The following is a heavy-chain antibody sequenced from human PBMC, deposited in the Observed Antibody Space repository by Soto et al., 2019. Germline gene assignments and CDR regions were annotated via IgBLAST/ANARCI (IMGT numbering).Heavy chain of an antibody. Sequence: ASETLSLTCTVSGGSISSGGYYWSWIRQHPGKGLEWIGDIYYSGSTNYNPSLKSRVTISVDTSKNQFSLKLSSVTAADTAVYYCARVKITFGGVIALPIDYWGQGTLVTVSS. CDR1: GGSISSGGYY. CDR2: IYYSGST. D-gene: IGHD3-16*02. CDR3: ARVKITFGGVIALPIDY. J-gene: IGHJ4*02. V-gene: IGHV4-31*03.